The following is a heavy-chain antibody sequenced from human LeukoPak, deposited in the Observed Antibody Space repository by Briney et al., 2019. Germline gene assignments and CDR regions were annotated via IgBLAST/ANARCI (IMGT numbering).Heavy chain of an antibody. CDR2: IYYSGST. CDR3: ARENSSGWYYY. V-gene: IGHV4-59*01. CDR1: GGSISNYY. J-gene: IGHJ4*02. D-gene: IGHD6-19*01. Sequence: SETLSLTCAISGGSISNYYWSWIRQPPGKGLEWIGYIYYSGSTNYNPSLKSRVTMSVDTSRSQFSLKLSSVTAADTAVYYCARENSSGWYYYWGQGTLVTVSS.